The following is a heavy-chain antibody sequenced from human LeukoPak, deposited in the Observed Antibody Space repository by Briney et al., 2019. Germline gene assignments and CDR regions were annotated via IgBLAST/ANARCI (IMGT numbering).Heavy chain of an antibody. CDR3: ARGGMTAARSDPFDI. CDR2: ITDSSSYI. J-gene: IGHJ3*02. V-gene: IGHV3-21*01. CDR1: GFTFSTYD. D-gene: IGHD6-6*01. Sequence: PGGSLRLSCAASGFTFSTYDMTWVRQAPGKGLEWVSSITDSSSYIYYGDSVKGRFTISRDNARNSLYLQMNSLRAEDTVVYYCARGGMTAARSDPFDIWGQGTMVTVSS.